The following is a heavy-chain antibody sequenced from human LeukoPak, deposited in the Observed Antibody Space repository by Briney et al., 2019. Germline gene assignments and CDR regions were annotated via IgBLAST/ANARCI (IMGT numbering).Heavy chain of an antibody. V-gene: IGHV4-30-4*01. CDR1: GGSISSVNYY. Sequence: SETLSLTCTVSGGSISSVNYYWGWIRQPPGKGLEWIGYIYYGGSTYYNPSLKSRVTISVDTSKNQFSLKLSSVTAADTAVYYCARGAGRGPHYFDYWGQGTLVTVSS. CDR3: ARGAGRGPHYFDY. CDR2: IYYGGST. J-gene: IGHJ4*02.